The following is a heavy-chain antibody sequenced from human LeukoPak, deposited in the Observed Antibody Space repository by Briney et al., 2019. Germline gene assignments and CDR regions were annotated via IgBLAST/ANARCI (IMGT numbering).Heavy chain of an antibody. CDR3: ARDMWIQLPRDDY. J-gene: IGHJ4*02. D-gene: IGHD5-18*01. CDR1: GFTFSSYE. V-gene: IGHV3-48*03. Sequence: PGGSLRPSCAASGFTFSSYEMNWVRQAPGKGLEWVSYISSSGSTIYYADSVKGRFTISRDNAKNSLYLQMNSLRAEDTAVYYCARDMWIQLPRDDYWGQGTLVTVSS. CDR2: ISSSGSTI.